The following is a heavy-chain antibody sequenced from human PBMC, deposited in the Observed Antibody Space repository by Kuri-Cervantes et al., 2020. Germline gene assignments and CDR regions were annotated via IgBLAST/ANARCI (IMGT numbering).Heavy chain of an antibody. J-gene: IGHJ3*02. V-gene: IGHV3-7*01. D-gene: IGHD1-1*01. Sequence: GESLKISCVVSGFNFNNYWMTWVRQAPGKGLEWVANIKQDGSEKYYVDSVKGRFTISRDNAKNSLYLQMNSLRAEDTAVYFCARGGLELEPKGHDAFDIWGQGTMVTVSS. CDR1: GFNFNNYW. CDR2: IKQDGSEK. CDR3: ARGGLELEPKGHDAFDI.